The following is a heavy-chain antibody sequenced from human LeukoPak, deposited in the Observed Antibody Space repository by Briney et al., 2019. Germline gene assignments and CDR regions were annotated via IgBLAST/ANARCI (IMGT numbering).Heavy chain of an antibody. Sequence: GGSLRLSCAASGFTFSSYSMNWVRQAPGKGLEWVSYISSSSSTIYHADSVKGRFTISRDNAKNSLYLQMNSLRAEDTAVYYCARQWYYYDSSGYYYDAFDIWGQGTMVTVSS. CDR1: GFTFSSYS. V-gene: IGHV3-48*04. J-gene: IGHJ3*02. D-gene: IGHD3-22*01. CDR2: ISSSSSTI. CDR3: ARQWYYYDSSGYYYDAFDI.